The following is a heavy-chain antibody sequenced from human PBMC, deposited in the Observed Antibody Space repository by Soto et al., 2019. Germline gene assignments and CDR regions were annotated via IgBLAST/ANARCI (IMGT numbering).Heavy chain of an antibody. J-gene: IGHJ6*02. CDR2: IYSGGST. CDR3: AREDSGYDYRENYYYYYGMDV. Sequence: GGSLRLSCAASGFTVSSNYMSWVRQAPGKGLEWVSVIYSGGSTYYADSVKGRFTISRDNSKNTLYLQMNSLGAEDTAVYYCAREDSGYDYRENYYYYYGMDVWGPGTTVTVFS. V-gene: IGHV3-53*01. CDR1: GFTVSSNY. D-gene: IGHD5-12*01.